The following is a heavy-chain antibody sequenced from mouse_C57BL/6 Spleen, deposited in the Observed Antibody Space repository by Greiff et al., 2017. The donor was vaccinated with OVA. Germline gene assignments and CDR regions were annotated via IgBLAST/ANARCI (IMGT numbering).Heavy chain of an antibody. CDR3: ARFGYDYELYFDY. J-gene: IGHJ2*01. V-gene: IGHV1-80*01. CDR2: IYPGDGDT. D-gene: IGHD2-4*01. Sequence: QVQLQQSGAELVKPGASVKISCKASGYAFSSYWMNWVKQRPGKGLEWIGQIYPGDGDTNYNGKFKGKATLTADKSSSTAYMQLSSLTSEDSAVYFCARFGYDYELYFDYWGQGTTLTVSS. CDR1: GYAFSSYW.